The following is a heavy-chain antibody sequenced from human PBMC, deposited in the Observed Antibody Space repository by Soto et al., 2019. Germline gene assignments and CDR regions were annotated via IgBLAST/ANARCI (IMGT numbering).Heavy chain of an antibody. Sequence: ASVKVSCKASGYTFTSYDINWVRQATGQGLEWMGWMNPNRGNTGYAQKFQGRVTMTRNTSISTAYMELSSLRSEDTAVYYCARGARTIFGVVKNYYMDVWGKGTTVTVSS. J-gene: IGHJ6*03. D-gene: IGHD3-3*01. V-gene: IGHV1-8*01. CDR3: ARGARTIFGVVKNYYMDV. CDR1: GYTFTSYD. CDR2: MNPNRGNT.